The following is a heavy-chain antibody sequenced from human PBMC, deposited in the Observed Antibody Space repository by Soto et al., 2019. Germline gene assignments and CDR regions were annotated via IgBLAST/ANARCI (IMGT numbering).Heavy chain of an antibody. Sequence: PSETLSLTCAVYGGSFSGYYWSWIRQPPGKGLEWIGEINHSGSTNYNPSLKSRVTISVDTSKNQFSLKLSSVTAADTAVYYCARVGPWGCWSGYYLYGMDVWGQGTTVTVSS. V-gene: IGHV4-34*01. CDR2: INHSGST. CDR3: ARVGPWGCWSGYYLYGMDV. D-gene: IGHD3-3*01. J-gene: IGHJ6*02. CDR1: GGSFSGYY.